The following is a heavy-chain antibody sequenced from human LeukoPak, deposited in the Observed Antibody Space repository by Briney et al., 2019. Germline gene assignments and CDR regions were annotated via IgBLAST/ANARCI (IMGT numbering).Heavy chain of an antibody. Sequence: GGSLRLSCAASGFTFSSYEMNWVRQAPGKGLEWVSYISSSGSTIYYADSVKGRFTISRDNAKNSLYLQMNSLRAEDTAVYYCARALVRYYYDSSGYYYVSFDYWGQGTLVTVSS. CDR1: GFTFSSYE. D-gene: IGHD3-22*01. CDR2: ISSSGSTI. CDR3: ARALVRYYYDSSGYYYVSFDY. V-gene: IGHV3-48*03. J-gene: IGHJ4*02.